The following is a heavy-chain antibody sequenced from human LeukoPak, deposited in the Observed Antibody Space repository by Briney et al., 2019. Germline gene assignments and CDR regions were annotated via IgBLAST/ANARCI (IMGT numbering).Heavy chain of an antibody. J-gene: IGHJ4*02. CDR3: ARAQYCGGDCYWDFDC. CDR1: GFTFSTYN. V-gene: IGHV3-48*02. Sequence: GGSLRLSCAASGFTFSTYNMNWVRQAPGKGLEWVSYISSSSSTIYYADSVKGRFTISRDNAKNSLYLQMNSLRDEDTAVYYCARAQYCGGDCYWDFDCWGQETLVTVSS. D-gene: IGHD2-21*02. CDR2: ISSSSSTI.